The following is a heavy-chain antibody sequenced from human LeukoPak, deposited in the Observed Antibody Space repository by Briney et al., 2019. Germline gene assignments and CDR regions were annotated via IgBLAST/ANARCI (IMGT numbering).Heavy chain of an antibody. CDR3: ARGPLGYCSSTSCYGFYNWFDP. D-gene: IGHD2-2*01. CDR2: INHSGST. V-gene: IGHV4-34*01. Sequence: SETLSLTCAVYGGSFSGYYWSWIRQPPGKWLEWIGEINHSGSTNYNPSLKSRVTISVDTSKNQFSLKLSSVTAADTAVYYCARGPLGYCSSTSCYGFYNWFDPWGQGTLVTVSS. CDR1: GGSFSGYY. J-gene: IGHJ5*02.